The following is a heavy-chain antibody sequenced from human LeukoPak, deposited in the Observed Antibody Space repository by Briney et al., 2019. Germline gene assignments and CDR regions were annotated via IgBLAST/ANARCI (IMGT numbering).Heavy chain of an antibody. CDR2: MNPNSGNT. J-gene: IGHJ4*02. CDR1: GYTFTIYD. V-gene: IGHV1-8*01. Sequence: VTVSFKASGYTFTIYDINWVRQAPGQGLEWMGWMNPNSGNTGYAQKFQGRGTMTRNTAKSTDYMELRRRRAEDTAGYYCARGWEVGVTPGGWGQGTLVTVSS. D-gene: IGHD1-26*01. CDR3: ARGWEVGVTPGG.